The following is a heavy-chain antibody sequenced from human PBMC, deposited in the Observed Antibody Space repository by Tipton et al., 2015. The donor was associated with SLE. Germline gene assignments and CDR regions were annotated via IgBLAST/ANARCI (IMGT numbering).Heavy chain of an antibody. Sequence: TLSLTCTVSGGSISGYHWSWLRQPPGKGLEWIGEVFRGGSTNYSPSLESRVTITVDMSKNQFSLRLISVTAADTAVYYCARGCSSSTCEPFYFFGMDVWGQGTTVTVSS. CDR3: ARGCSSSTCEPFYFFGMDV. CDR1: GGSISGYH. J-gene: IGHJ6*02. CDR2: VFRGGST. V-gene: IGHV4-34*01. D-gene: IGHD2-2*01.